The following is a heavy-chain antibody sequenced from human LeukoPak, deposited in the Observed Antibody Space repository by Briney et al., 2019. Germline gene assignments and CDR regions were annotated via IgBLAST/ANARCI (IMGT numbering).Heavy chain of an antibody. J-gene: IGHJ4*02. CDR2: MNEDGSGT. Sequence: PGGSLRLSCAVSGFTIGSSWMSWVRQTPGKGLEWVADMNEDGSGTYYVDSVKGRFTVSRDNAQNSVYLQMNSLRVEDTGVYYCERDPAWGAIDYWGQGTLVTVSS. CDR1: GFTIGSSW. V-gene: IGHV3-7*01. CDR3: ERDPAWGAIDY. D-gene: IGHD7-27*01.